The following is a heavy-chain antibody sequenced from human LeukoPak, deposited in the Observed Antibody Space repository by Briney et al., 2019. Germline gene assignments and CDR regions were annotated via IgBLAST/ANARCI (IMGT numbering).Heavy chain of an antibody. Sequence: PGGSLRLSCSTSGFTFSRSDMQWVRQAPGKGLEYVSAISSNGGSTDYADSVKGRFTISRDNSKNTQYLQMTSLRTDDTAVYYCVKDPSGGPFYDFWSARSPYYGLDVWGQGTTVTVSS. D-gene: IGHD3-3*01. J-gene: IGHJ6*02. CDR1: GFTFSRSD. CDR3: VKDPSGGPFYDFWSARSPYYGLDV. V-gene: IGHV3-64D*08. CDR2: ISSNGGST.